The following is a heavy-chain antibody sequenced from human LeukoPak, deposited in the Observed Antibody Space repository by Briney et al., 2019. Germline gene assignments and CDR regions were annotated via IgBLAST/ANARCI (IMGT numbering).Heavy chain of an antibody. Sequence: GGSLRLSCAASGFSFSDFYMSWIRQAPGMGLEWISYIGTRSNPIYYADSVKGRFTISRDDAKNSLYLQMNSLRDEDTAVYFCAREVRGSGRDFDYWGRGILVTVSS. CDR1: GFSFSDFY. D-gene: IGHD1-26*01. CDR3: AREVRGSGRDFDY. V-gene: IGHV3-11*01. CDR2: IGTRSNPI. J-gene: IGHJ4*02.